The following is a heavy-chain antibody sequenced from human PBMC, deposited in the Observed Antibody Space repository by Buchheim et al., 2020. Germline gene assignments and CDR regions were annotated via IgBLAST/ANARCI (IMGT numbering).Heavy chain of an antibody. D-gene: IGHD3-16*02. CDR3: ARGDDHVWGSYQPAFDY. CDR2: ISRTSNVI. V-gene: IGHV3-48*03. CDR1: GFSFSNYE. Sequence: EVQLVESGGHPVQPGGSLRLSCVGSGFSFSNYEMNWVRQAPGKGLEWLSYISRTSNVIYYEDSVKGRFTVSRDNAKNSLYLEMNNLRAGDTAVYYYARGDDHVWGSYQPAFDYWGQGSL. J-gene: IGHJ4*03.